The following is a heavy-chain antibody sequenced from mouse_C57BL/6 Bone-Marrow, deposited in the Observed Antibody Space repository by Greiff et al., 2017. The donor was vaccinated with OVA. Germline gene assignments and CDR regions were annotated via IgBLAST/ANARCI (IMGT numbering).Heavy chain of an antibody. CDR2: FYPGSGSI. V-gene: IGHV1-62-2*01. J-gene: IGHJ4*01. CDR1: GYTFTEYT. D-gene: IGHD2-12*01. Sequence: VKLQESGAELVKPGASVKLSCKASGYTFTEYTIHWVKQRSGQGLEWIGWFYPGSGSIKYNEKFKDKATLTADKSSSTVYMELSRLTSEDSAVYFCARHEEMYRRNYYAMDYWGQGTSVTVSS. CDR3: ARHEEMYRRNYYAMDY.